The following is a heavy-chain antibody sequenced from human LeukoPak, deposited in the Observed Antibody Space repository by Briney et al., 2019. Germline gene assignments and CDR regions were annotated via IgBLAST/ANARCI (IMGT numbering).Heavy chain of an antibody. CDR3: ARAREHFGYYYYYMDV. CDR2: IKQDGSEK. CDR1: VFIFSSYW. J-gene: IGHJ6*03. V-gene: IGHV3-7*01. D-gene: IGHD3-3*02. Sequence: PGGPLRLSCAASVFIFSSYWMSWLRQAPGRGRVWVANIKQDGSEKYYVDSVKGRFTISRDNAKNSLYLQMNSLRAEDTAVYYCARAREHFGYYYYYMDVWGKGTTVTVSS.